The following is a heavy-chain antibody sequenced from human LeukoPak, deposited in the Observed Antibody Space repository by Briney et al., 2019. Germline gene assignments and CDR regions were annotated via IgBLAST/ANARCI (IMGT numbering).Heavy chain of an antibody. V-gene: IGHV4-30-4*08. J-gene: IGHJ6*03. D-gene: IGHD1-7*01. CDR2: IYYSGST. CDR1: GGSISSGDYY. CDR3: AGARTGTTPHYYYYYYMDV. Sequence: SQTLSLTCTVSGGSISSGDYYWSWIRQPPGKGLEWIGYIYYSGSTYYNPSLKSRVTISVDTSKNQFSLKLSSVTAADTAVYCCAGARTGTTPHYYYYYYMDVWGKGTTVTVSS.